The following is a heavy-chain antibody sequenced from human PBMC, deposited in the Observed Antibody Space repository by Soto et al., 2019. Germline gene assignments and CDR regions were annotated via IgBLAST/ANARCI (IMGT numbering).Heavy chain of an antibody. D-gene: IGHD3-3*01. CDR2: IIPIFGTA. J-gene: IGHJ4*02. CDR1: GGTFSSYA. V-gene: IGHV1-69*01. Sequence: KVSCKASGGTFSSYAISWVRQAPGQGLEWMGGIIPIFGTANYAQKFQGRVTITADESTSTAYMELSSLRSEDTAVYYCARVSAFGVVIMGPHDYWGQGTLVTVSS. CDR3: ARVSAFGVVIMGPHDY.